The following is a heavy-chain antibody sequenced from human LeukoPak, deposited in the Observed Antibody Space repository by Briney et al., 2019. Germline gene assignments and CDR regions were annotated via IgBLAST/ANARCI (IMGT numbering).Heavy chain of an antibody. CDR2: IYNNGNT. Sequence: SETLSLTCTVSGGSISSGSYYWGWIRQPPGKGLEWIGSIYNNGNTHYNPSLKSRVTISVDTSKNQFSLKLSSVTAADTAVYYCARGRGYGGYADFQAFDIWGQGTMVTVSS. D-gene: IGHD4-17*01. J-gene: IGHJ3*02. CDR3: ARGRGYGGYADFQAFDI. V-gene: IGHV4-39*07. CDR1: GGSISSGSYY.